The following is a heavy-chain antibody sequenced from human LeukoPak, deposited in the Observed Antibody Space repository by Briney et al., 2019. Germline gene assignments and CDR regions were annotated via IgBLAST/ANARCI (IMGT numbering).Heavy chain of an antibody. CDR1: GFNFREYW. CDR2: IKEDGSEI. CDR3: AREGRVSGYDFDC. V-gene: IGHV3-7*01. J-gene: IGHJ4*02. D-gene: IGHD5-12*01. Sequence: GGSLRLSCAASGFNFREYWMSWVRQAPGKGLQWVAHIKEDGSEIYYLDSVKGRFTIARDNAKNTLYLQMNSLRVEDTAVYYCAREGRVSGYDFDCWGQGTLVTVSS.